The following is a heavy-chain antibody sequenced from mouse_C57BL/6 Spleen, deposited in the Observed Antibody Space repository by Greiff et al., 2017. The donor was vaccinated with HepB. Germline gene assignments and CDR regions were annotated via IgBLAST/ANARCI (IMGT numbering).Heavy chain of an antibody. CDR3: ARNWDDY. V-gene: IGHV1-82*01. J-gene: IGHJ2*01. D-gene: IGHD4-1*01. CDR2: IYPGDGDT. Sequence: VQVVESGPELVKPGASVKISCKASGYAFSSSWMNWVKQRPGKGLEWIGRIYPGDGDTNYNGKFKGKATLTADKSSSTAYMQLSSLTSEDSAVYFCARNWDDYWGQGTTLTVSS. CDR1: GYAFSSSW.